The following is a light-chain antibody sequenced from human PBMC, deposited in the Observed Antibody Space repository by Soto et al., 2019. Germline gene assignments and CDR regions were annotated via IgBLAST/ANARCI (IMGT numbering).Light chain of an antibody. Sequence: EIQMTQSPSSVSASVGDRVTITCRASQGISNWLAWYQQQPGKAPKLLIYAASSLQSGVPSRFSGGGSGTHFTLIISSLQPEDFATYYCQQTNTFLPLTFGGGTKVEIK. CDR3: QQTNTFLPLT. V-gene: IGKV1-12*01. CDR1: QGISNW. J-gene: IGKJ4*01. CDR2: AAS.